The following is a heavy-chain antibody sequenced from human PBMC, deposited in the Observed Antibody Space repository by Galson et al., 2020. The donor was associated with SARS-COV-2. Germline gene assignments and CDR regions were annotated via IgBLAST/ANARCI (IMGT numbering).Heavy chain of an antibody. Sequence: GGSLRLSCAASGFTFSSYWMHWVRQAPGKGLVWVSRIYSDGSSATYADSVKGRFTISRDNAQNTLYLQMNSLRVEDTAVYYCVRDHSYYYQHTFLDYWGQGPLVTVSS. J-gene: IGHJ4*02. CDR3: VRDHSYYYQHTFLDY. V-gene: IGHV3-74*01. CDR2: IYSDGSSA. D-gene: IGHD3-10*01. CDR1: GFTFSSYW.